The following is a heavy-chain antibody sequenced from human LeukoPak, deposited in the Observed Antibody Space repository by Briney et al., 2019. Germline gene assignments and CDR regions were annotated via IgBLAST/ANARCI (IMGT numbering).Heavy chain of an antibody. CDR1: GDSISSSNW. D-gene: IGHD3-10*01. CDR3: ARESNYHGSGTGWFDP. Sequence: SETLSLTCAVSGDSISSSNWWSWVRQPPGKGLEWIGEIYHSGSTNYNPSLKSRVTISVDTSKNQFSLKLRSVTAADTAVYYCARESNYHGSGTGWFDPWGQGTLVTVSS. V-gene: IGHV4-4*02. J-gene: IGHJ5*02. CDR2: IYHSGST.